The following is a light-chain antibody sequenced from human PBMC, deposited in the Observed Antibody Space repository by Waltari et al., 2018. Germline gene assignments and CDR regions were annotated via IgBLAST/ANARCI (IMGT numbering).Light chain of an antibody. CDR3: QQYYSYPQT. Sequence: AIRMTQSPSSFSASTGDRVTITCRASQGISSYLAWYQQKPGKAPKLLIYAASTLQSGVPSRFSGSGSGTDFTLTISCLQSEDFATYYCQQYYSYPQTFDQGP. J-gene: IGKJ1*01. CDR2: AAS. V-gene: IGKV1-8*01. CDR1: QGISSY.